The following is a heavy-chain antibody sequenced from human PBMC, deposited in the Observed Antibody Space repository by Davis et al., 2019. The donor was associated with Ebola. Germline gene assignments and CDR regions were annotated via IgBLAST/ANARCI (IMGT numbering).Heavy chain of an antibody. CDR2: ILQTGDT. V-gene: IGHV4-4*02. J-gene: IGHJ4*02. D-gene: IGHD1-26*01. CDR3: AGAPYGNY. Sequence: MPSETLSLTCTVSGCSLRSSNWWSWVRQSPGKGLEWIGEILQTGDTNYSSSLKGRVTISADTSRNQFSLKLTSVTAADTAVYYCAGAPYGNYWGQGTLVTVSS. CDR1: GCSLRSSNW.